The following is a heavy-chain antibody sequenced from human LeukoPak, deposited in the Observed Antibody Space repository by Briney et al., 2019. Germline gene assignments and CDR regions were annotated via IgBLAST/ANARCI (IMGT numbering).Heavy chain of an antibody. V-gene: IGHV3-30*18. CDR2: ISYDGSNK. J-gene: IGHJ3*02. D-gene: IGHD6-19*01. Sequence: GGSLRLSCAASGFTFSNYGMHWVRQAPGKGLEWVAVISYDGSNKYYADSVKGRFTISRDNSKNTLYLQMNSLRAEDTAVYYCAKDSGAGIAVAVDAFDIWGQGTMVTVSS. CDR3: AKDSGAGIAVAVDAFDI. CDR1: GFTFSNYG.